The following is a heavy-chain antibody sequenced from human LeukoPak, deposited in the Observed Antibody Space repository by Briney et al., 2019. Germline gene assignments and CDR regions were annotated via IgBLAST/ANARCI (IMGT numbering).Heavy chain of an antibody. Sequence: PGGSLRLSCAASGFTFSNYWMHWVRQAPGKGLVWVSRISSDGNSTTYADSVKGRFTISRDNAKNTLYLQMNSLRAEDTAVYYCARGDYGGIVNDYWGQGTLVTVSS. V-gene: IGHV3-74*01. CDR1: GFTFSNYW. CDR3: ARGDYGGIVNDY. J-gene: IGHJ4*02. CDR2: ISSDGNST. D-gene: IGHD4-23*01.